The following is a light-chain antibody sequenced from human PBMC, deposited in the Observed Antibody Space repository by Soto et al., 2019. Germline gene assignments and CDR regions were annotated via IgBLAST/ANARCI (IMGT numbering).Light chain of an antibody. V-gene: IGLV2-14*01. J-gene: IGLJ2*01. CDR3: TSYTITHIPVI. CDR1: SNDIGGYNY. Sequence: QSALTQPASVSGSPRQSITISFTGTSNDIGGYNYVSWLQQHPGEAPKLIIYEVSNRPSGVSNRFSGSKSGNTASLTITGLQPEDEASYYCTSYTITHIPVIFGGGTQLTVL. CDR2: EVS.